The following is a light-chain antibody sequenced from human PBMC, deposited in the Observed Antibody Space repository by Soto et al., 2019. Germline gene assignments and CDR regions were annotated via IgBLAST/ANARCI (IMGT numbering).Light chain of an antibody. V-gene: IGLV2-14*03. CDR3: GSYTTSSNYV. Sequence: QSALAQPDSVSGSPGQSITISCTGTISDVGSYNYVSWYQQYPGKAPKLMIYDVSTRPSGVSDRFSGSKSGNTASLTISGLRAEDEADYYCGSYTTSSNYVFGTGTKVTV. CDR1: ISDVGSYNY. J-gene: IGLJ1*01. CDR2: DVS.